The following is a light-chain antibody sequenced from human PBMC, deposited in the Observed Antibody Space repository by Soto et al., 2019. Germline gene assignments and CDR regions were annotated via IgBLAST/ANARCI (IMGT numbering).Light chain of an antibody. V-gene: IGKV1-5*03. Sequence: DIQMTQSPSTLSASVGDRVTITCRASQSVGSWLAWYQQKPGKAPKLLIYKASSLESGVPPRFSGSGSGTEFTLTISSLQPDDFATYYCQQYDVNLTFGQGTKVEIK. CDR3: QQYDVNLT. J-gene: IGKJ1*01. CDR2: KAS. CDR1: QSVGSW.